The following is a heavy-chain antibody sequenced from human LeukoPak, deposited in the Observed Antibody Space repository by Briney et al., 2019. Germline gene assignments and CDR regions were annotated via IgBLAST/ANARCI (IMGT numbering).Heavy chain of an antibody. D-gene: IGHD1-26*01. CDR3: AKGGRGIDY. V-gene: IGHV3-30*04. J-gene: IGHJ4*02. Sequence: GGSLRLSCAASGFTFSSYAMHWVRQAPGKGLEWVAVISYDGSNKYYADSVKGRFTISRDNSKNTLYLQMNSLRAEDTAVYYCAKGGRGIDYWGQGTLVTVSS. CDR2: ISYDGSNK. CDR1: GFTFSSYA.